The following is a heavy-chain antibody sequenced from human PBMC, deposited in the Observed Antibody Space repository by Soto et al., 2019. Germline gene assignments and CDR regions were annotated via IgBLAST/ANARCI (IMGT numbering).Heavy chain of an antibody. Sequence: SVKVSCTNSGGTFSSFGISWVRQAPGQGLEWMGRITPVFETLDYAPKFQSRVTITADDSTTTVYMDLSSLRSEYTAIYYCARDKVASSKGTHIVPTVNNWYNRLETWGQGTQVTVPS. CDR1: GGTFSSFG. CDR3: ARDKVASSKGTHIVPTVNNWYNRLET. J-gene: IGHJ5*02. CDR2: ITPVFETL. D-gene: IGHD1-1*01. V-gene: IGHV1-69*13.